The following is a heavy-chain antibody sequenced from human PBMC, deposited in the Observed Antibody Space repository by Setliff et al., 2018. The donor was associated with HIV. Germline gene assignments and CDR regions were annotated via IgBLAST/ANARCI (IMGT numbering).Heavy chain of an antibody. CDR3: ARGHGVYSGSYLAVYFDY. CDR1: GGSISSGAYY. D-gene: IGHD1-26*01. Sequence: PSETLSLTCTVSGGSISSGAYYWSWIRQHPEKGLEWSGYIYYSGTAYYNASLKSRVTMSVDTSKKEFSLKLASVTAADTAVYYCARGHGVYSGSYLAVYFDYWGQGTLVTVSS. V-gene: IGHV4-31*03. J-gene: IGHJ4*02. CDR2: IYYSGTA.